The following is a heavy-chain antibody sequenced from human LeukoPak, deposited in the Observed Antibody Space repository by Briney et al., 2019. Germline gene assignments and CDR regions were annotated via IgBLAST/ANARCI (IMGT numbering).Heavy chain of an antibody. J-gene: IGHJ5*02. CDR2: IYHSGST. CDR3: ALRGIAVAANQA. V-gene: IGHV4-4*02. Sequence: SGTLSLTCAVSGGSISSSNWWSWVRQPPGKGLEWIGEIYHSGSTNYNPSLKSRVTISVDKSENQFSLKLSSVTAADTAVYYCALRGIAVAANQAWGQGTLVTVSS. D-gene: IGHD6-19*01. CDR1: GGSISSSNW.